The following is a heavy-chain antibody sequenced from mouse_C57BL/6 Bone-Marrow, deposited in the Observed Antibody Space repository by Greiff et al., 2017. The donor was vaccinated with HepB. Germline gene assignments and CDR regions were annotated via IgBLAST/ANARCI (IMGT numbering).Heavy chain of an antibody. Sequence: VQGVESGAELARPGASVKLSCKASGYTFTSYGISWVKQRTGQGLEWIGEIYPRSGNTYYNEKFKGKATLTADKSSSTAYMELRSLTSEDSAVYFCAKVLHYYGSSYGFAYWGQGTLVTVSA. D-gene: IGHD1-1*01. CDR3: AKVLHYYGSSYGFAY. CDR1: GYTFTSYG. CDR2: IYPRSGNT. J-gene: IGHJ3*01. V-gene: IGHV1-81*01.